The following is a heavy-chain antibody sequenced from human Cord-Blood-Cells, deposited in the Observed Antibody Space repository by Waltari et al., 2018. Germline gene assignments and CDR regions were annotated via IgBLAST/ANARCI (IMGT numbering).Heavy chain of an antibody. V-gene: IGHV4-61*01. J-gene: IGHJ3*02. CDR1: GCSVSSGSYY. CDR3: ARDGTSLVRAFDI. Sequence: QVQLQESGPGLVKPSENLSLTCTVSGCSVSSGSYYWSWIRQPPGKGLEWIGYIYYSGSTNHNPSLKSRVTISVDTSKNQFSLKLSSVTAADTAVYYCARDGTSLVRAFDIWGQGTMVTVSS. CDR2: IYYSGST. D-gene: IGHD6-13*01.